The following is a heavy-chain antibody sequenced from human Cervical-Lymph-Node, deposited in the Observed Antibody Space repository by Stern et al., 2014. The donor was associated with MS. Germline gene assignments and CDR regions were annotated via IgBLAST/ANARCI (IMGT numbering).Heavy chain of an antibody. CDR3: ATSAGELTPEAV. J-gene: IGHJ6*02. CDR1: GGTFSSYA. V-gene: IGHV1-69*01. D-gene: IGHD1-26*01. CDR2: ISPMFGTA. Sequence: QVQLGQSGAEVKKPGSSMRVSCKASGGTFSSYAISWVRQAPGQGLEWMGGISPMFGTANYAQKFQGRVTITADASTSTAYMEVSSLRSDDTAVYYCATSAGELTPEAVWGQGTTVTVFS.